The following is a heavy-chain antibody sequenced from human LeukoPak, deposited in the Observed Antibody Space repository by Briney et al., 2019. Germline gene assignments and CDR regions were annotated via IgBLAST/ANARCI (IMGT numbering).Heavy chain of an antibody. CDR2: ISSSGSTI. V-gene: IGHV3-11*01. CDR3: ARRQLVQGVYYFDY. Sequence: NPGGSLRLSCAASGLTFSDYYMSWIRQAPGKGLEWVSYISSSGSTIYYADSVKGRFTISRDNAKNSLYLQMNSLRAEDTAVYYCARRQLVQGVYYFDYWGQGTLVTVSS. J-gene: IGHJ4*02. CDR1: GLTFSDYY. D-gene: IGHD6-13*01.